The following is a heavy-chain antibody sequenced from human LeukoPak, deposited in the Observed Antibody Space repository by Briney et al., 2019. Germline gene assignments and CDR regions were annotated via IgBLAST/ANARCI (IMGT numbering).Heavy chain of an antibody. J-gene: IGHJ4*02. Sequence: ASVKVSCKASGYTFTSYGISWVRQAPGQGLEWMGWISGNNGNTNYAQKFQGRVTMTTDTSTSTAYMEMRSLRSDDTAVYYCARGSSSWLDFDYWGQGTLVTVSS. CDR2: ISGNNGNT. D-gene: IGHD6-13*01. CDR3: ARGSSSWLDFDY. CDR1: GYTFTSYG. V-gene: IGHV1-18*01.